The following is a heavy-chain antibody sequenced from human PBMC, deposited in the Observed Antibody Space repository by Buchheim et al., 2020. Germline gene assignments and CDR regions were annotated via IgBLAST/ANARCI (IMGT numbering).Heavy chain of an antibody. Sequence: EVQLVQSGAEVKKPGESLKISCNGSGYTFTEYWIGWVRQMPGKGLEWMGMIFPRDSDMRWSPSFQGQVTISADKSVSSAYLQWSSLKASDSAMYYCVRGSGYSTNTRCYLFDYWGQGTL. CDR3: VRGSGYSTNTRCYLFDY. J-gene: IGHJ4*02. CDR2: IFPRDSDM. V-gene: IGHV5-51*01. D-gene: IGHD2-2*01. CDR1: GYTFTEYW.